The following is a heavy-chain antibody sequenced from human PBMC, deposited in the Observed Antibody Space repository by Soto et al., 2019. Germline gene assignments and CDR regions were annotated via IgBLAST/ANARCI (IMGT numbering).Heavy chain of an antibody. CDR2: IYYSGST. CDR1: GGSISSGGYY. D-gene: IGHD2-15*01. Sequence: QVQLQESGPGLVKPSQTLSLTCTVAGGSISSGGYYSSWIRQHPGKGLEWIGYIYYSGSTYYNPSLKSRVTISVDTSKNQFSLKLSSVTAADTAVYYCARVEQYCGGGSCYHHPDYWGQGTLVTVSS. J-gene: IGHJ4*02. V-gene: IGHV4-31*03. CDR3: ARVEQYCGGGSCYHHPDY.